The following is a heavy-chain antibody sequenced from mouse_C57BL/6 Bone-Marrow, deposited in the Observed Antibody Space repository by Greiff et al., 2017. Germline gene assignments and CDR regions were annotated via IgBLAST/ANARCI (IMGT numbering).Heavy chain of an antibody. Sequence: QVQLQQSGPELVKPGASVKISCKASGYTFTDYYINWVKQRPGQGLEWIGWIFPGSGSTYYNEKFKGKATLTVDKSSSTAYMLLSSLTSEDSAVYFWESPLWYLRGPGYWGQGATHTVSS. J-gene: IGHJ2*01. CDR2: IFPGSGST. V-gene: IGHV1-75*01. D-gene: IGHD2-1*01. CDR1: GYTFTDYY. CDR3: ESPLWYLRGPGY.